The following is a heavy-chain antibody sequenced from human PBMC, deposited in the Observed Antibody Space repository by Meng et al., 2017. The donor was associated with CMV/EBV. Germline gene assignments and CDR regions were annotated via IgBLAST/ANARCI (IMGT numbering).Heavy chain of an antibody. Sequence: SGPTLVKPTQTLTLTCTFSGFSLSTSGMCVSWVRQPPGKALEWLALIDWDDDKYYSTSLKTRLTIFKDTFKNQVVLTMTNMDPVDTATYYCARIRKSGIAVAGTVYYYYYGMDVWGQGTTVTVSS. CDR2: IDWDDDK. V-gene: IGHV2-70*20. CDR1: GFSLSTSGMC. D-gene: IGHD6-19*01. CDR3: ARIRKSGIAVAGTVYYYYYGMDV. J-gene: IGHJ6*02.